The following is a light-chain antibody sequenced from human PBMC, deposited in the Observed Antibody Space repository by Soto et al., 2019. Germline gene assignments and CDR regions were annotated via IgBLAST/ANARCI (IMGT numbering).Light chain of an antibody. V-gene: IGKV1-5*03. Sequence: DIQMTQSPSTLSASVGDRVTIACRASQSISSWLAWYQQKPGKAPKLLIYKASSLESGVPSRFSGSGSGTEFTLTISSLQPDDFATYYCQQYNSYPYTFGQGTRLEIK. CDR3: QQYNSYPYT. CDR2: KAS. CDR1: QSISSW. J-gene: IGKJ5*01.